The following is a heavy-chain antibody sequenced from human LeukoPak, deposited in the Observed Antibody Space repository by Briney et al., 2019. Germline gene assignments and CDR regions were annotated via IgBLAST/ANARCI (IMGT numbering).Heavy chain of an antibody. CDR3: ARAPRNYDILTGYYYNYYMDV. Sequence: GGSLRLSCAASGFSFSSYWMSWVRQAPGKGLEWVANIKQDGSEKYYVDSVKGGFTISRDNAKNSLYLQMNSLRVEDTAVFYCARAPRNYDILTGYYYNYYMDVWGKGTTVTVSS. CDR2: IKQDGSEK. V-gene: IGHV3-7*01. D-gene: IGHD3-9*01. CDR1: GFSFSSYW. J-gene: IGHJ6*03.